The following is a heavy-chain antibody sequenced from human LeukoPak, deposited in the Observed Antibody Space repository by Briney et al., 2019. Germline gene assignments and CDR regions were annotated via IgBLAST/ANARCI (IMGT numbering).Heavy chain of an antibody. CDR1: GGTSSSYA. CDR2: IIPIFGTA. CDR3: ATGYSSGWYFYFQH. V-gene: IGHV1-69*05. D-gene: IGHD6-19*01. Sequence: SVKVSCKASGGTSSSYAISWVRQAPGQGLEWMGGIIPIFGTANYAQKFQGRVTMTRNTSISTAYMELSSLRSEDTAVYYCATGYSSGWYFYFQHWGQGSLVSVSS. J-gene: IGHJ1*01.